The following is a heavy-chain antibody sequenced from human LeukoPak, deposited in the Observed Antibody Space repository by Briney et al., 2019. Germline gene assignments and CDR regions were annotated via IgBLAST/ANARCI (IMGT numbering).Heavy chain of an antibody. Sequence: GGSLRLSCAVSGFTFSNYAMSWVRQAPGKGLEWVSAISGSGGSTYYADSVKGRFTISRDNSKNTLYLQMNSLRAEDTAVYYCTTGASYYDSTGSTFHHWGQGTLVTVSS. CDR2: ISGSGGST. V-gene: IGHV3-23*01. D-gene: IGHD3-22*01. CDR3: TTGASYYDSTGSTFHH. CDR1: GFTFSNYA. J-gene: IGHJ1*01.